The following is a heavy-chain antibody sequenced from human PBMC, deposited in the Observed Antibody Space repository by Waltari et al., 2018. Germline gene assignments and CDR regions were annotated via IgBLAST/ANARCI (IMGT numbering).Heavy chain of an antibody. CDR2: ISHEGDT. Sequence: QAPIQQWGTGQLKASETLSLTCAAYNLPLTESYWSWVRQAPGKGLEWIGEISHEGDTKYKSSLRNRLTLSVDTSTKQFSLTLRSVIAADTATYYCARGGTFPGYYYYMDIWGKGTPVTVSS. D-gene: IGHD3-22*01. V-gene: IGHV4-34*01. J-gene: IGHJ6*03. CDR3: ARGGTFPGYYYYMDI. CDR1: NLPLTESY.